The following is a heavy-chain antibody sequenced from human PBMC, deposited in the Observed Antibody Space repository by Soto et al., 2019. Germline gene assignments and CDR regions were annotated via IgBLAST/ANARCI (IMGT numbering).Heavy chain of an antibody. CDR1: GGSVSSGSYY. CDR3: ATTGYSSSWYTDPFDY. D-gene: IGHD6-13*01. Sequence: SETLSLTCTVSGGSVSSGSYYWSWIRQPPGKGLEWIGYIYYSGSTNYNPSLKSRVTISVDTSKNQFSLKLSSVTAADTAVYYCATTGYSSSWYTDPFDYWGQGTLVTVSS. CDR2: IYYSGST. J-gene: IGHJ4*02. V-gene: IGHV4-61*01.